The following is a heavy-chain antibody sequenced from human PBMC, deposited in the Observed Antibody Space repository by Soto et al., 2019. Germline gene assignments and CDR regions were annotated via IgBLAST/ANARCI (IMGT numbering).Heavy chain of an antibody. J-gene: IGHJ4*02. CDR1: GFTFSSYA. CDR3: AKAGYSSSWYDVIFDY. Sequence: GGSLRLSCAASGFTFSSYAMSWVRQAPGKGLEWVSAISGSGGSTYYADSVKGRFTISRDNSKNTLYLQMNSLRAEDTAVYYCAKAGYSSSWYDVIFDYWGQGTLVTVSS. D-gene: IGHD6-13*01. CDR2: ISGSGGST. V-gene: IGHV3-23*01.